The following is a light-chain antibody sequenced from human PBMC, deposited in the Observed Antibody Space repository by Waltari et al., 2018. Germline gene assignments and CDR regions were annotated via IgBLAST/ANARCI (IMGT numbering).Light chain of an antibody. CDR1: SSDIGGYNY. CDR3: SSYTSSRNPV. Sequence: QPALTQPASVSGFPGQSITISCSGTSSDIGGYNYVSWYQQYPGKAPKLMIYDVNKRPAWGSSRFSSPKYENTASLTSSGLQTEDEAIYYCSSYTSSRNPVIGGGTKVTVL. V-gene: IGLV2-14*03. J-gene: IGLJ2*01. CDR2: DVN.